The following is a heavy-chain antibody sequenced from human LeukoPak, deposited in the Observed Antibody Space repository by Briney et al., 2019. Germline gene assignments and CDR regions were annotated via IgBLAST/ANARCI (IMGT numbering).Heavy chain of an antibody. D-gene: IGHD3-10*01. CDR1: GGSFSGYS. J-gene: IGHJ4*02. CDR2: VNHSGST. CDR3: ARRDSYFYGSGTYPLFDY. Sequence: PSETLSLTCAVYGGSFSGYSWTWIRQPPGKGLEWIGEVNHSGSTDYNPSLKSRVTISVDTSKNQFSLKLSSVTAADTAVYYCARRDSYFYGSGTYPLFDYWGQGNLVTVSS. V-gene: IGHV4-34*01.